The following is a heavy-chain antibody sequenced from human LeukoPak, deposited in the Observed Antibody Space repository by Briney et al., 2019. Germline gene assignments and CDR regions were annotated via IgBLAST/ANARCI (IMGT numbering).Heavy chain of an antibody. CDR1: GGTFSSYA. CDR3: ARPHDYGVEGAFDI. Sequence: SVKVSCKASGGTFSSYAISWVRQAPGQGLEWMGGIIPIFGTANYAQKFQGRVTITADESTSTAYMELSSLRSEDTAVYYCARPHDYGVEGAFDIWGQGTMVTVSS. D-gene: IGHD4-17*01. V-gene: IGHV1-69*13. J-gene: IGHJ3*02. CDR2: IIPIFGTA.